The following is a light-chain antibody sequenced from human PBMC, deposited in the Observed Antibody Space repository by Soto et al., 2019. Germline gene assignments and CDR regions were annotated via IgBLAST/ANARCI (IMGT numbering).Light chain of an antibody. V-gene: IGKV1-39*01. Sequence: DIQMTQPPSSLSASVGDRVAITCRATQAISDYLNWYQQKPGKALKLLIYGASNLQSGVPSRFRGSGSGTDFNLTISGLQPEDFGIYYGQQTYSLPITFGPGTIVDVK. J-gene: IGKJ3*01. CDR3: QQTYSLPIT. CDR1: QAISDY. CDR2: GAS.